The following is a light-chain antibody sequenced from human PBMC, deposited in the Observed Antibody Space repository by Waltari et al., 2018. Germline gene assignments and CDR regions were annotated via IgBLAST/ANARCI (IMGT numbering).Light chain of an antibody. V-gene: IGKV1-33*01. J-gene: IGKJ2*01. Sequence: DIQMTQSPSSLSASVGDRVTITCQASHDISHYLNWYQQKPGKAPKLLIYDASNLETGVPSRFSGSVSGTDFTFAISSLQPEDIATYYCQQYDNLPSYTFGQGTKLQIK. CDR1: HDISHY. CDR3: QQYDNLPSYT. CDR2: DAS.